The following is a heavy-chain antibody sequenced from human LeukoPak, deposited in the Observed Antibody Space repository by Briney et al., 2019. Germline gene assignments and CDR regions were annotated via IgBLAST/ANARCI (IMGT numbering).Heavy chain of an antibody. CDR2: LNPSTGAT. V-gene: IGHV1-2*02. J-gene: IGHJ4*02. CDR1: GYSSTGYF. D-gene: IGHD6-19*01. Sequence: ASVKVSCKASGYSSTGYFIHWVRQAPGQGLEWMGRLNPSTGATNYAQTFQGRVTMTRDTSIDTAYMEVSALSSDDTAVYYCATTFSGSYPEIDYWGQGTLVTVSS. CDR3: ATTFSGSYPEIDY.